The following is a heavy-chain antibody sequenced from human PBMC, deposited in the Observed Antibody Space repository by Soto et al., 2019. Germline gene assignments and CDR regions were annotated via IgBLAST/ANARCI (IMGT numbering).Heavy chain of an antibody. J-gene: IGHJ3*01. CDR3: CVAAGGGV. V-gene: IGHV3-9*01. Sequence: EIEMVESGGGLVQPGTSLRLSCTASKLNFGDYALHWVRQVPGKGLEWVSGISSNSSIIDYADSVRGRFTMSRDNTKKSLLLQMESLSLDDSALYYGCVAAGGGVWGRGTMVTVSS. CDR2: ISSNSSII. CDR1: KLNFGDYA. D-gene: IGHD2-8*02.